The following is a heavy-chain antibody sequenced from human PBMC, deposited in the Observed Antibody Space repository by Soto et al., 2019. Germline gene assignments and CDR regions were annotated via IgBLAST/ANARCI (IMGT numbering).Heavy chain of an antibody. J-gene: IGHJ4*02. CDR3: ARGRDIVVVVAAVGFDY. Sequence: QVQLVQSGAEVKKPGSSVKVSCKASGGTFSSYAISWVRQAPGQGLEWMGGIIPIFGTANYAQKFQGRVTITADESTSTGYMELSSLRSEDTAVYYCARGRDIVVVVAAVGFDYWGQGTLVTVSS. V-gene: IGHV1-69*01. D-gene: IGHD2-15*01. CDR2: IIPIFGTA. CDR1: GGTFSSYA.